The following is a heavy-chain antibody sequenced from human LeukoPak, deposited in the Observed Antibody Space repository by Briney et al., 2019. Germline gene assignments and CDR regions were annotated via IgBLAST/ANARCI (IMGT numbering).Heavy chain of an antibody. CDR3: ARQDRGDAGQNYFDS. Sequence: GESLKISCKDSTDRFTDFWIGWVRPMPGKGLEWMAVIFPGDFETRYNPSFEGQVTISADETINTVYLQWTNLKASDTALYYCARQDRGDAGQNYFDSWGQGTLLTVSS. CDR2: IFPGDFET. V-gene: IGHV5-51*01. CDR1: TDRFTDFW. D-gene: IGHD4-17*01. J-gene: IGHJ4*02.